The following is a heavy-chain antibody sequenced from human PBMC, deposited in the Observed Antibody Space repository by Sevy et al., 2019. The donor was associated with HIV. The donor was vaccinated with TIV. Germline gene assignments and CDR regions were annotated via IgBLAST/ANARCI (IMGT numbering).Heavy chain of an antibody. CDR3: ATHAGIAAAGRVFDY. CDR1: GFTFSDHY. J-gene: IGHJ4*02. D-gene: IGHD6-13*01. Sequence: GSLRLSCAASGFTFSDHYMEWVRQAPGKGLEWVGRIRNKADSYTTEFAASVKGRFTISRDDSKNSLYLLMNSLKTEDTAVYYCATHAGIAAAGRVFDYWGQGTLVTVSS. CDR2: IRNKADSYTT. V-gene: IGHV3-72*01.